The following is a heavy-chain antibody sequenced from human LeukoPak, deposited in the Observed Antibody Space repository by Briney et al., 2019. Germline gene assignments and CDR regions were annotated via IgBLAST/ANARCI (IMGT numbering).Heavy chain of an antibody. Sequence: GGSLRLSCAASGFTFSSYSMNWVRQAPGKGLEWVSSISSSSSYIYYADLVKGRFTISRDNAKNSLYLQMNSLRAEDTAVYYCARDAVLVPAAIGFDYWGQGTLVTVSS. J-gene: IGHJ4*02. D-gene: IGHD2-2*02. CDR3: ARDAVLVPAAIGFDY. CDR2: ISSSSSYI. CDR1: GFTFSSYS. V-gene: IGHV3-21*01.